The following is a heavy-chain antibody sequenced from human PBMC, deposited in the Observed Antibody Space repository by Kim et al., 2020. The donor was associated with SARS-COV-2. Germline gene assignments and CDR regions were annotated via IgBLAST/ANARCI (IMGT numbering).Heavy chain of an antibody. V-gene: IGHV3-23*01. J-gene: IGHJ1*01. CDR3: EKDLSFMIELAIYDQ. Sequence: ADYMKGRCTIARDNTKNTLSLEMTNLRAEDTAVYYCEKDLSFMIELAIYDQWGQGTLVTVSS. D-gene: IGHD3-22*01.